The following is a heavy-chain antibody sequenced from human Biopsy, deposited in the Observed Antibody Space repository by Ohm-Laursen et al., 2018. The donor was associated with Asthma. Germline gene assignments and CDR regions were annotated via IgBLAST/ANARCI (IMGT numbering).Heavy chain of an antibody. CDR3: VRQQYCTSWSTFDF. V-gene: IGHV4-39*01. CDR1: GGSITSSSHY. Sequence: VTLSLPCTFSGGSITSSSHYWGRIRQPPGWGVEWIGRMYHSGNPYYDPSLKSRATIQVDTSKSKLSLKMSCVSAEDPAVYFCVRQQYCTSWSTFDFWGQGALVTVSS. CDR2: MYHSGNP. J-gene: IGHJ4*02. D-gene: IGHD2-8*01.